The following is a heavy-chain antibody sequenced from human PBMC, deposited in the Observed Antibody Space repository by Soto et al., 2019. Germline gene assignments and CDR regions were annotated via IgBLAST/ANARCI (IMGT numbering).Heavy chain of an antibody. Sequence: APVNGSRKGSGYTYTSYGISWGRQAPGQGLEWMGWISAYNGNTNYAKKLQGRVTMTTDTSKSTAYMELRSLRSDDTAVYFCARDFEGSGSYYHYYYGMDVWGQGTTVTVSS. CDR2: ISAYNGNT. CDR1: GYTYTSYG. D-gene: IGHD3-10*01. J-gene: IGHJ6*02. CDR3: ARDFEGSGSYYHYYYGMDV. V-gene: IGHV1-18*04.